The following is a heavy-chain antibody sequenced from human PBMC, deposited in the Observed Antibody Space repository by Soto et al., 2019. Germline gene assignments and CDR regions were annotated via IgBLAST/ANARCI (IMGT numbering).Heavy chain of an antibody. Sequence: GGSLRLSCAASGFTFSSYWMSWVRQAPGKGLEWVANIKQDGSEKYYVDSVKGRFTISRDNAKNSLYLQMNSLRAEDTAVYYCARDALYCSGGSCFTQSTDAFDIWGQGTMVTVSS. D-gene: IGHD2-15*01. CDR3: ARDALYCSGGSCFTQSTDAFDI. CDR1: GFTFSSYW. CDR2: IKQDGSEK. V-gene: IGHV3-7*01. J-gene: IGHJ3*02.